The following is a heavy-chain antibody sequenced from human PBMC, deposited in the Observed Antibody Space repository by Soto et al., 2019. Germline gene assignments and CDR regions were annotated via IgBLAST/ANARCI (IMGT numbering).Heavy chain of an antibody. CDR3: ARLGIPH. CDR2: IIPILGIA. J-gene: IGHJ4*02. V-gene: IGHV1-69*02. Sequence: AVKVSCKASGGTFSSYTMSWVRQAPGQGLEWMGRIIPILGIANYAQKFQGRVTITADKSTSTAYLELSSLRSEDTAVYYCARLGIPHWGQGPLVTVSS. CDR1: GGTFSSYT.